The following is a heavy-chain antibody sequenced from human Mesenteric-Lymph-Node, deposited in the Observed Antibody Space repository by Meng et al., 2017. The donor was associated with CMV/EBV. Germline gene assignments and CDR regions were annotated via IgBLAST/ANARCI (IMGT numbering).Heavy chain of an antibody. Sequence: SQTLSLTCAASGFTFSNYAMSWVRQAPGKGLEWIGHIYYTGSTNYNPSLKSRVITSVDTSKNQISLKLSSVTAADTAVYYCATSMGSWTVFDYWGQGTLVTVSS. V-gene: IGHV4-59*01. CDR3: ATSMGSWTVFDY. D-gene: IGHD6-13*01. CDR2: IYYTGST. CDR1: GFTFSNYA. J-gene: IGHJ4*02.